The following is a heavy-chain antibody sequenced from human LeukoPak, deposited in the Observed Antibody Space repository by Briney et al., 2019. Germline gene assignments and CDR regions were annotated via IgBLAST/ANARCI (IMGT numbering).Heavy chain of an antibody. CDR3: AKDLQMATITPFDY. V-gene: IGHV3-30*02. CDR2: IRYDGSNK. J-gene: IGHJ4*02. Sequence: PGGSLRLSCAASGFTFSSYGMHWVRQAPGKGLEWVAFIRYDGSNKYYADSVKGRFTISRDNSKNTLYLQMNSLRAEDTAVYYCAKDLQMATITPFDYWGQGILVTVSS. CDR1: GFTFSSYG. D-gene: IGHD5-24*01.